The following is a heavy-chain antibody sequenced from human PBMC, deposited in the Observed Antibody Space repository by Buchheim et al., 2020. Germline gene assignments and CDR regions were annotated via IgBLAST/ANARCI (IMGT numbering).Heavy chain of an antibody. Sequence: QVQLVESGGGVVQPGRSLRLSCAASGFTFSSYGMHWVRQAPGKGLEWVAVIWSDGSNKYYADSVKGRFTISRDNSKNTLYLKINSRRAEDTAVYYCAGGEGNYDSDIQHWGQGTL. CDR3: AGGEGNYDSDIQH. V-gene: IGHV3-33*01. CDR1: GFTFSSYG. J-gene: IGHJ1*01. D-gene: IGHD3-3*01. CDR2: IWSDGSNK.